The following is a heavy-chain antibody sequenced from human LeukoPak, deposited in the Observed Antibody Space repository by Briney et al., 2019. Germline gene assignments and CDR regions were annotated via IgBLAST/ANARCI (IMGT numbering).Heavy chain of an antibody. D-gene: IGHD3-9*01. V-gene: IGHV3-21*01. CDR1: GFTFSSYS. J-gene: IGHJ4*02. CDR3: ARRRSKYDILTGFYFDY. CDR2: FSSSSSYI. Sequence: TGGSLRLSCAASGFTFSSYSMNWVRQAPGKGLEWVSSFSSSSSYIYYADSVKGRFTISRDNAKTSLDLKMNSLRAEDTAVYYCARRRSKYDILTGFYFDYWGQGILVTVSS.